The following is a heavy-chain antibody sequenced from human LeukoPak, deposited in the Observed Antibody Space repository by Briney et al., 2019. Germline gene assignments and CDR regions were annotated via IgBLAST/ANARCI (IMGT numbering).Heavy chain of an antibody. Sequence: GESLKISCKGSGYSFTTYWIGWVRQMPGKGLEWMGIIYPGDSDIRYSPSFQGQVTISADKSITTAYLQWSSLKASDAAMYYCARRGYCTNGVCYPDSVDYWGRGTLVTVSS. CDR3: ARRGYCTNGVCYPDSVDY. V-gene: IGHV5-51*01. J-gene: IGHJ4*02. D-gene: IGHD2-8*01. CDR2: IYPGDSDI. CDR1: GYSFTTYW.